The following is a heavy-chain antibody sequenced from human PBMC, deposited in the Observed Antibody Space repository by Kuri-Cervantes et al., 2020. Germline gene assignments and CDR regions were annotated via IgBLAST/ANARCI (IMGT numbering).Heavy chain of an antibody. Sequence: GGARRLSWAASGFTFSNAWVSWVRQAPGKGLEWVGRIKSKTDGGTTDYAAPVKGRFTISRDDSKNTLYLQMNSLKTEDTAVYYCTARVPSTYYFDYWGQGTLVTVSS. CDR2: IKSKTDGGTT. V-gene: IGHV3-15*01. D-gene: IGHD2-2*01. CDR3: TARVPSTYYFDY. CDR1: GFTFSNAW. J-gene: IGHJ4*02.